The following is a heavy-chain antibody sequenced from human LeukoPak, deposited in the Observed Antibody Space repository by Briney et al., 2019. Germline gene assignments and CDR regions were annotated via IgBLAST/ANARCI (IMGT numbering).Heavy chain of an antibody. CDR2: IYYSGST. CDR1: GGSISSSSYY. J-gene: IGHJ4*02. D-gene: IGHD3-3*01. CDR3: ARQDYDFWSGYSPIDY. V-gene: IGHV4-39*01. Sequence: SETLSLTCTVSGGSISSSSYYWGWIRQPPGKGLEWIVSIYYSGSTYYNPSLKSRVTISVDTSKNQFSLKLSSVTAADTAVYYCARQDYDFWSGYSPIDYWGQGTLVTVSS.